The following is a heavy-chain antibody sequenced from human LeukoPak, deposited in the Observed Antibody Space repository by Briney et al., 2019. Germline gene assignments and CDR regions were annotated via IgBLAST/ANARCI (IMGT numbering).Heavy chain of an antibody. CDR1: GFTSSSYA. J-gene: IGHJ5*02. Sequence: GGSLRLSCAASGFTSSSYAMSWVRQAPGKGLEWVSAISGSGGSTYYADSVKGRFTIYRDDSKNTLYLQMNSLRAEDTAVYYCAKDRFASRDGYNSWGQGTLVTVSS. CDR3: AKDRFASRDGYNS. D-gene: IGHD5-24*01. CDR2: ISGSGGST. V-gene: IGHV3-23*01.